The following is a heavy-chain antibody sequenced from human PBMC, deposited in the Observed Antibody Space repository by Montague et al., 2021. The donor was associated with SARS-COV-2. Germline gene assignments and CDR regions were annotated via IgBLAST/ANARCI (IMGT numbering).Heavy chain of an antibody. J-gene: IGHJ4*02. CDR2: ISYDGNNK. CDR3: ARRESGKTTHFDG. V-gene: IGHV3-30*04. CDR1: GFTFTSYS. D-gene: IGHD1-1*01. Sequence: SLRLSCAASGFTFTSYSMHWVRQAPGKGLEWVGVISYDGNNKNYVDSVKGRFTISRDNSNNTLFLQMNSLKVEDTAAYYCARRESGKTTHFDGWGQGTLVTVSS.